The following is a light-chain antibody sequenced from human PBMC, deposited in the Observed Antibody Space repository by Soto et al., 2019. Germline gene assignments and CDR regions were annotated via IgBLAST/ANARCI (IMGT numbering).Light chain of an antibody. CDR2: EVS. CDR3: CSYAGSSTFYV. V-gene: IGLV2-23*02. CDR1: SSDVGSDNL. J-gene: IGLJ1*01. Sequence: QSVLTQPASVSGSPGQSITISCTGTSSDVGSDNLISWYQQYPDKAPKLMIYEVSKRPSGVSNRFSGSKSGNTASLTITGLQAEDEADYYCCSYAGSSTFYVFGTGTKLTVL.